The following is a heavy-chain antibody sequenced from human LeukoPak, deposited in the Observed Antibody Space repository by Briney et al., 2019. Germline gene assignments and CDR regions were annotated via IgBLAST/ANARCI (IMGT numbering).Heavy chain of an antibody. CDR3: ARAGSGSYPHFDY. V-gene: IGHV3-21*01. D-gene: IGHD1-26*01. CDR2: ISSSSSYI. CDR1: GFTFSSYS. Sequence: GGSLTLSCAASGFTFSSYSMNWVRQAPGKGLEWVSSISSSSSYIYYADSVKGRFTISRDNAKNSLYLQMNSLRAEDTAVYYCARAGSGSYPHFDYWGQGTLVTVSS. J-gene: IGHJ4*02.